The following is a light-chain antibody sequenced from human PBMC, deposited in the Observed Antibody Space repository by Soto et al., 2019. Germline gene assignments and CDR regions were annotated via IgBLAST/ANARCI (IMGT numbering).Light chain of an antibody. Sequence: MTQSPSSLSVSPGERATLSCRAAQSIKTNLAWYQQKPGQAPRLLIYGASTRATGVPGRVSGSGSGTEFTLTISSLQSEDFAVYYCQQYDNWLPTFGQGTRLESK. CDR1: QSIKTN. J-gene: IGKJ5*01. CDR3: QQYDNWLPT. CDR2: GAS. V-gene: IGKV3-15*01.